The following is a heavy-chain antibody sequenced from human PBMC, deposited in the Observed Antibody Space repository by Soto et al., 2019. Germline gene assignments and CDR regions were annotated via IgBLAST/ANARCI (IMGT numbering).Heavy chain of an antibody. Sequence: EVQLVESGGDLVQPGGSLRLSCAASGFTVSSHYMNWVRQAPGKGLEWVSLIQSGGSTFYADSVKGRFTISRDNSKNTMFLQMNRLRVEDTAMYYCSRDDVYCSGGSCDGVPMDVWGRGTPVTVSS. J-gene: IGHJ6*03. D-gene: IGHD2-15*01. CDR3: SRDDVYCSGGSCDGVPMDV. CDR2: IQSGGST. V-gene: IGHV3-66*01. CDR1: GFTVSSHY.